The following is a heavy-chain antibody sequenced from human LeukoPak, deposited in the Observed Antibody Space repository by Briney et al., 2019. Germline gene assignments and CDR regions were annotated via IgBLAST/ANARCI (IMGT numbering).Heavy chain of an antibody. V-gene: IGHV4-4*02. Sequence: SETLSLTCAVSGDSINSSNWWNWVRQPPGQGLEWVAEIYHSGNTNYNPSLKSRVTISVDTSKNQFSLKLSSVTAADTAVYYCARGVVSLDAFDIWGQGTMVTVSS. CDR2: IYHSGNT. CDR3: ARGVVSLDAFDI. D-gene: IGHD3-3*01. CDR1: GDSINSSNW. J-gene: IGHJ3*02.